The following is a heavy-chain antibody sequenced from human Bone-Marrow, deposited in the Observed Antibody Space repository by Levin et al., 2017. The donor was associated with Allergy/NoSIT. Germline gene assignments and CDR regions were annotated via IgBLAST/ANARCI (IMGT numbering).Heavy chain of an antibody. CDR3: AHRINLSFGTGGNYFGP. CDR2: IYWDDDK. V-gene: IGHV2-5*02. Sequence: NESGPTLVKPTQTLTLTCTFSGFSLRTTGVGVGWIRQPPGKALEWLALIYWDDDKTYSPSLKSRLSITKDTSKNQVVLTMTNMDPVDTATYYCAHRINLSFGTGGNYFGPWGQGILVTVSS. J-gene: IGHJ5*02. CDR1: GFSLRTTGVG. D-gene: IGHD3-10*01.